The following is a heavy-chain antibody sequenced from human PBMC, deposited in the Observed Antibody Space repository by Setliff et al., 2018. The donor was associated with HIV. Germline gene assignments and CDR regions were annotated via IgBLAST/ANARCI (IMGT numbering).Heavy chain of an antibody. V-gene: IGHV1-18*01. Sequence: GASVKVSCKASSYTFTSYGVSWVRQAPGQGLEWLGRIYAYNGDTNYAQNLQDRVTLTTDTSTNTAYMELRNLRSDDTAVYFCARDLGAFSSAWYVTIGDYWGPGTLVTVSS. D-gene: IGHD6-13*01. CDR3: ARDLGAFSSAWYVTIGDY. J-gene: IGHJ4*02. CDR1: SYTFTSYG. CDR2: IYAYNGDT.